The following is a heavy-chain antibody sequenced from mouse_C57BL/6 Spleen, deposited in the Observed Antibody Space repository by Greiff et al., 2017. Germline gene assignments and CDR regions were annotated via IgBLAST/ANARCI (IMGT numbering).Heavy chain of an antibody. Sequence: QVQLQQPGAELVKPGASVKMSCKASGYTFTSYWITWVKQRPGQGLEWIGDIYPGSGSTNYNEKFKSKATLTVDTSSSTAYMQLSSLTSEDSAVYYCARNPRSYDYDVDYAMDYWGQGTSVTVSS. J-gene: IGHJ4*01. D-gene: IGHD2-4*01. CDR1: GYTFTSYW. CDR3: ARNPRSYDYDVDYAMDY. V-gene: IGHV1-55*01. CDR2: IYPGSGST.